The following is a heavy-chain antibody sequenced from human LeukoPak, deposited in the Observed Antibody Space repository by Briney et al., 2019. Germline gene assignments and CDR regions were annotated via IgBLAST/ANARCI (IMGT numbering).Heavy chain of an antibody. CDR3: ARDQHRRIVVVNMLTA. J-gene: IGHJ5*02. D-gene: IGHD3-22*01. V-gene: IGHV1-18*01. CDR2: ISTYNGHT. Sequence: ASVKVSCETSGYTFNNYGISWVRQAPGQGLEWMGWISTYNGHTIYTQKFQGRVTMTTDTSTSTAYMELRSLRSGDTAVYYCARDQHRRIVVVNMLTAWGQGTLVTVSS. CDR1: GYTFNNYG.